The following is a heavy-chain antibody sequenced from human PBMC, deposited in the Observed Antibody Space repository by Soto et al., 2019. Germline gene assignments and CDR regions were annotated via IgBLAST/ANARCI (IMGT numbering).Heavy chain of an antibody. D-gene: IGHD6-13*01. J-gene: IGHJ4*02. CDR2: VYNSGST. Sequence: SETLSLTCTVSGGSISSNYWTWIRQPPGKGLEWIGYVYNSGSTNYNPSLKSRVTISEDPSKSQFSLKVNSMTAADTAVYYCARYLREPVAGYTPDNWGQAILVTVSS. CDR3: ARYLREPVAGYTPDN. V-gene: IGHV4-59*01. CDR1: GGSISSNY.